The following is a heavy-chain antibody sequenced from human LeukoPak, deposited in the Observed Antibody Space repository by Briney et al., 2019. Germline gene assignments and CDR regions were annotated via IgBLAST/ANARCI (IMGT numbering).Heavy chain of an antibody. D-gene: IGHD3-9*01. J-gene: IGHJ5*02. Sequence: GASVKVSCKASGYTFNNYGISWVRQAPGQGLEWMGWVSSYNGDTNYAQKLQGRVTMSTDTSTSTAYMELRSLTFDDTAIYYCAKDWHILTGRNCFDPWGQGTLVTVSS. CDR1: GYTFNNYG. CDR3: AKDWHILTGRNCFDP. CDR2: VSSYNGDT. V-gene: IGHV1-18*01.